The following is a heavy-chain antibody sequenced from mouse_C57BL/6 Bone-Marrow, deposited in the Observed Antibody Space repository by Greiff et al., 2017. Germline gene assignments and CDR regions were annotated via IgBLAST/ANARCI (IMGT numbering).Heavy chain of an antibody. D-gene: IGHD4-1*02. CDR2: SRNKANDYTT. J-gene: IGHJ1*03. CDR3: ARDPNWDEGYWYFDV. V-gene: IGHV7-1*01. CDR1: GFTFSDFY. Sequence: EVKLMESGGGLVQSGRSLRLSCATSGFTFSDFYMEWVRQAPGKGLEWIAASRNKANDYTTEYSASVKGRFIVSRDTSQSILYLQMNALRAEDTAIYYCARDPNWDEGYWYFDVWGTGTTVTVSS.